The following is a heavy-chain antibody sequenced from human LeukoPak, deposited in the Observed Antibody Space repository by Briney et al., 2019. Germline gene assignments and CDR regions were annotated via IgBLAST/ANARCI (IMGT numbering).Heavy chain of an antibody. V-gene: IGHV3-23*01. Sequence: GGSLRLSCAASGFTFSSYAMSWVRQAPGKGLEWVSAISGSGGSTYYADSVKGRFTISRDNSKNTLCLQMNSLRAEDTAVYYCAKDAPVNIVVVPAANSWGQGTLVTVSS. D-gene: IGHD2-2*01. CDR2: ISGSGGST. CDR1: GFTFSSYA. CDR3: AKDAPVNIVVVPAANS. J-gene: IGHJ4*02.